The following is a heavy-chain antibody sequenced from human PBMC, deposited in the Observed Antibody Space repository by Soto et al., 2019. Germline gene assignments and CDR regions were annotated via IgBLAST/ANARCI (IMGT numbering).Heavy chain of an antibody. Sequence: TLSLTCAVSGSSISSGGYYWNWIRQLPGKGLEWIGHIYYSGSTYYNPSLKSRVTISVDTSKNQFSLKLSSVTAADTAVYYCVLRYDYRFYWGQGTLVTVS. D-gene: IGHD4-4*01. CDR1: GSSISSGGYY. CDR3: VLRYDYRFY. CDR2: IYYSGST. V-gene: IGHV4-31*11. J-gene: IGHJ4*02.